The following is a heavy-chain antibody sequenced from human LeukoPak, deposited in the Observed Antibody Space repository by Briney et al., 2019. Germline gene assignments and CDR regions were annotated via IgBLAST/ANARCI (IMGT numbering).Heavy chain of an antibody. CDR1: GGSISSSSYY. J-gene: IGHJ3*02. D-gene: IGHD3-22*01. CDR3: ARDRDYYDSSGYYTQRAFDI. V-gene: IGHV4-39*07. CDR2: IYYSGST. Sequence: SETLSLTCTVSGGSISSSSYYRGWIRQPPGKGLEWIGSIYYSGSTYYNPSLKSRVTISVDTSKNQFSLKLSSVTAADTAVYYCARDRDYYDSSGYYTQRAFDIWGQGTMVTVSS.